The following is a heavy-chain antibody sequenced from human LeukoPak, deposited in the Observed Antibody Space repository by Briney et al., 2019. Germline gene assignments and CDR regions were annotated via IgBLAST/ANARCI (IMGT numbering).Heavy chain of an antibody. Sequence: GGSLRLSCAASGFTFSSYAMSWVRQAPGKGLEWVSTISGSGGGTYSADSVKGRFTISRDNSKNTLYLQMSSLRAEDTAVYYCAKGGDILTGYYLYWYFDLWGRGTLVTVPS. J-gene: IGHJ2*01. CDR3: AKGGDILTGYYLYWYFDL. CDR2: ISGSGGGT. D-gene: IGHD3-9*01. CDR1: GFTFSSYA. V-gene: IGHV3-23*01.